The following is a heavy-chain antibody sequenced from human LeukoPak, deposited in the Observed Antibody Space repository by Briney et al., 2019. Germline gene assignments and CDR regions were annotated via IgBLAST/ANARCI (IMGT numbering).Heavy chain of an antibody. D-gene: IGHD6-13*01. V-gene: IGHV3-48*01. J-gene: IGHJ4*02. CDR3: ARGGRGSSWYEK. CDR1: GFTFSSYS. Sequence: QPGGSLRLSCAASGFTFSSYSMNWVRQAPGKGLEWVSYISSSSSTIYYADSVKGRFTISRENAENTLYLQMNNLRAGDTALYYCARGGRGSSWYEKWGQGTLVAVSS. CDR2: ISSSSSTI.